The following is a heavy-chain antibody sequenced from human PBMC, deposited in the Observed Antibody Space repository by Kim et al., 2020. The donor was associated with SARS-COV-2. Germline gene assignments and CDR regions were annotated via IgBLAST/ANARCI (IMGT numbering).Heavy chain of an antibody. CDR3: ARGGHSSSWDYYYGMDL. Sequence: LKSRVTNSVDTSKNQFSLKLSSVAAADTAVYYCARGGHSSSWDYYYGMDLWGQGTTVTVSS. D-gene: IGHD6-13*01. V-gene: IGHV4-59*09. J-gene: IGHJ6*02.